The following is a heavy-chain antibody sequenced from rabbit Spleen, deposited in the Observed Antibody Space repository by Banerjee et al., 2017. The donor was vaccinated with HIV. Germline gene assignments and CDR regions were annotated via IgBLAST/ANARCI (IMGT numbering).Heavy chain of an antibody. D-gene: IGHD6-1*01. CDR3: ARDTASSFSSYGMDL. V-gene: IGHV1S45*01. CDR1: GFDFSRYG. CDR2: IAGSSSGFT. J-gene: IGHJ6*01. Sequence: QEQLVESGGGLVQPGESLTLSCKASGFDFSRYGVSWVRQAPGKGLEWISCIAGSSSGFTYSATWAKGRFTCSKTSSTTVTLQMTSLTVADTATYFCARDTASSFSSYGMDLWGPGTLVTVS.